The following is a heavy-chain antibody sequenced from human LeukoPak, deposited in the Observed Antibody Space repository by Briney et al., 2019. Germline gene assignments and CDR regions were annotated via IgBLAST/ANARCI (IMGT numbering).Heavy chain of an antibody. D-gene: IGHD3-22*01. Sequence: GGSLRLSCAASGFTFSGSAMHWVRQASGKGLEWVGRIRSKANSYATAYAASVKGRFTISRDDSKNTAYLQMNSLKTEDTAVYYCTRRPYDCSGYDFGYWGQGTLVTVSS. CDR3: TRRPYDCSGYDFGY. J-gene: IGHJ4*02. V-gene: IGHV3-73*01. CDR1: GFTFSGSA. CDR2: IRSKANSYAT.